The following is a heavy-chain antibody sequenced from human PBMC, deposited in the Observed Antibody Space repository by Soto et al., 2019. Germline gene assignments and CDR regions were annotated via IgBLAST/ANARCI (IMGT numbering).Heavy chain of an antibody. CDR2: NHYSGST. CDR1: GGSVSSGGYY. CDR3: ARVDVRVSARRFFDY. Sequence: PSETLSLTCTVSGGSVSSGGYYWSWIRQPPGKGLEWIGYNHYSGSTDYNPSLKSRVTISIDTSKNQFSLKLSSVTAADTAVHYCARVDVRVSARRFFDYWGQGALVTVSS. V-gene: IGHV4-61*08. D-gene: IGHD6-6*01. J-gene: IGHJ4*02.